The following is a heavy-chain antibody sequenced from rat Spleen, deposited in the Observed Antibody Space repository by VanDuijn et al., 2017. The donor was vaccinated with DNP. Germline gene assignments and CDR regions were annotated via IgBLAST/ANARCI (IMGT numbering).Heavy chain of an antibody. CDR2: INKDSSTI. CDR1: GFSFNDYW. D-gene: IGHD1-12*02. CDR3: VTYDGSL. V-gene: IGHV4-2*01. J-gene: IGHJ2*01. Sequence: EVKLVESGGGLVQPGRSLKLSCAASGFSFNDYWMGWVRQAPGKGLQWIGEINKDSSTINYIPSLKDRFTITRDNAQNTLYLQMSKLGSEDTAIYYCVTYDGSLWGQGVLVTVSS.